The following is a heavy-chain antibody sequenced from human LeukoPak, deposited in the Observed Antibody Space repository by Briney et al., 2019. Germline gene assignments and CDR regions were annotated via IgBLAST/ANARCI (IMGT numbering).Heavy chain of an antibody. J-gene: IGHJ6*03. Sequence: SETLSLTCAVYGASFNDYYWSWIRHSPTKGLEWIGEVNHSGSTYYNPSLKSRVTISVDTSKNQFSLKLSSVTAADTAVYYCARNPLPKQQLVPLYYYYMDVWGKGTTVTVSS. CDR2: VNHSGST. CDR3: ARNPLPKQQLVPLYYYYMDV. V-gene: IGHV4-34*01. CDR1: GASFNDYY. D-gene: IGHD6-13*01.